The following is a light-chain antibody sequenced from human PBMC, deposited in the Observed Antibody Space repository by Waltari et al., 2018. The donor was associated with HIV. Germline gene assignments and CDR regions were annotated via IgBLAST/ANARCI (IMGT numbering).Light chain of an antibody. V-gene: IGLV2-11*01. CDR3: CSFAGSYTWL. CDR1: SSDVGGYNY. Sequence: QSALTQPRSVSGSPGQSVTISCTGTSSDVGGYNYVSWYQQRPGNAPQLMIYDLTERPSGVPDRFSGSKSGHTASLTNSGLQAEDDAYYYCCSFAGSYTWLFGGGTKLTVL. J-gene: IGLJ2*01. CDR2: DLT.